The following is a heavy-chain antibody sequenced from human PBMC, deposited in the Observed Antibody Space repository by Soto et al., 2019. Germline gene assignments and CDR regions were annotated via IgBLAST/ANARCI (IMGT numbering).Heavy chain of an antibody. D-gene: IGHD3-10*01. Sequence: EVQLLESGGGLVQPGGSLRLSCAASGFTFSSYAMSWVRQAPGKGLEWVSAISVRGGTTYYADSVKGRFTISRDNSKNTLYLQMSSLRAEDTAVYYCAKDIATVVRGVIGFDAFDIWGQGTMVTVSS. CDR2: ISVRGGTT. J-gene: IGHJ3*02. CDR1: GFTFSSYA. V-gene: IGHV3-23*01. CDR3: AKDIATVVRGVIGFDAFDI.